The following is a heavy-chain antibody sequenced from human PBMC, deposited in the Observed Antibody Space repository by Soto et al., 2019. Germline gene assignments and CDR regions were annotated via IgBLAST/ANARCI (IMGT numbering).Heavy chain of an antibody. CDR3: ARGSRAWGPFDK. CDR1: GFSFNRFV. CDR2: IWYDENNN. D-gene: IGHD3-16*01. Sequence: QVQLVESGGGVVQPGRSLRLSCAASGFSFNRFVMHWVRQAPGKGLEWVATIWYDENNNKYVDSVNGRFTISRDNSRSTLSLQMNSLRAEDTAVYYCARGSRAWGPFDKWGQGTLVTVSA. V-gene: IGHV3-33*01. J-gene: IGHJ4*02.